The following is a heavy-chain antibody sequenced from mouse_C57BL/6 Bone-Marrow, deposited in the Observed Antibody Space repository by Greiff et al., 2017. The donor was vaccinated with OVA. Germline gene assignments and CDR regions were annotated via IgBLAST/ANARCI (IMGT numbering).Heavy chain of an antibody. CDR2: IYPGSGST. CDR1: GYTFTSYW. D-gene: IGHD1-1*01. CDR3: ARICWGDGSSSYWYFDV. J-gene: IGHJ1*03. V-gene: IGHV1-55*01. Sequence: QVQLQQPGAELVKPGASVKMSCKASGYTFTSYWITWVKQRPGQGLEWIGDIYPGSGSTNYNEKFKSKATLTVDTSSSTAYMQLSSLTSEDSAVYYAARICWGDGSSSYWYFDVWGTGTTVTVSS.